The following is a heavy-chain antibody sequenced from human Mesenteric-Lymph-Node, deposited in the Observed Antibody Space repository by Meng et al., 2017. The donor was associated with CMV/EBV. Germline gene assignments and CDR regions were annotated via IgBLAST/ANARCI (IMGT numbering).Heavy chain of an antibody. D-gene: IGHD2/OR15-2a*01. V-gene: IGHV1-2*06. CDR1: GYTFTDFY. CDR3: ARDNVNPEGFDP. J-gene: IGHJ5*02. CDR2: INPNSGVS. Sequence: QVQRGQSRAEVGKPGASVMVSCKASGYTFTDFYIHWVRQAPGPGLEWMGRINPNSGVSNSAQNFQGRVTMTRDPSISTAYMELGRLTSDDTAVYYCARDNVNPEGFDPWGQGTLVTVSS.